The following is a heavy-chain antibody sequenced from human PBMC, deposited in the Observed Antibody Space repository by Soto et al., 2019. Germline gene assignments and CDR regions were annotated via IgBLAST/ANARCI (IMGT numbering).Heavy chain of an antibody. J-gene: IGHJ3*02. CDR2: IYYSGST. CDR1: GGSISSYY. V-gene: IGHV4-59*01. Sequence: SETLSLGCTVSGGSISSYYWSWIRQPPGKGLEWIGYIYYSGSTNYNPSLKSRVTISVDTSKNQFSLKLSSMTAADTAVYYCARDLQSASSGYYRAVAFDIWGQGTMVTVSS. D-gene: IGHD3-22*01. CDR3: ARDLQSASSGYYRAVAFDI.